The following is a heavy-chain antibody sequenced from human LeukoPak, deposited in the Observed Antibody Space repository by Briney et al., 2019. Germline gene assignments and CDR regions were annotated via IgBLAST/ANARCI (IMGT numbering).Heavy chain of an antibody. CDR2: ISSSSSYI. Sequence: GGSLRLSCAASGFTFSGYSMNWVRQAPGKGLEWVSSISSSSSYIYYADSVKGRFTISRDNAKNSLYLQMNSLRAEDTAVYYCARGLKGYGSGSYYIGHSLDYWGQGTLVTVSS. J-gene: IGHJ4*02. D-gene: IGHD3-10*01. V-gene: IGHV3-21*01. CDR3: ARGLKGYGSGSYYIGHSLDY. CDR1: GFTFSGYS.